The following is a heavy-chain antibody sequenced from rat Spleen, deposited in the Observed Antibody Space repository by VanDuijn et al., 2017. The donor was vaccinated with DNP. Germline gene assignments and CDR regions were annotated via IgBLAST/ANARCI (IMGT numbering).Heavy chain of an antibody. D-gene: IGHD1-11*01. Sequence: EVQLVESGGSLVQPGRSLKLSCAASRFTFSDHYIAWVRQAPTKGLEWVASISDDSGTTYYRDSVKGRFTISRDNAESSLYLQMDSLRSEDTATYYCTTASTEGFAYWGQGTLVTVS. CDR2: ISDDSGTT. CDR3: TTASTEGFAY. J-gene: IGHJ3*01. CDR1: RFTFSDHY. V-gene: IGHV5-20*01.